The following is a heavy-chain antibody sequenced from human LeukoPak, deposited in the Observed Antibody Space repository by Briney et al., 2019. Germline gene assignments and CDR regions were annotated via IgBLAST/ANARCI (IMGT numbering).Heavy chain of an antibody. V-gene: IGHV4-61*02. D-gene: IGHD2-2*01. CDR1: GGSISSGSHY. Sequence: SETLSLTCTVSGGSISSGSHYWSWIRQPAGKGLEWIGRIYTSGSTNYNPSLKSRVTISVDTSKNQFSLKLSSVTAADTAVYYCARGVVPAAIGAFDIWGQGTMVTVSS. CDR2: IYTSGST. J-gene: IGHJ3*02. CDR3: ARGVVPAAIGAFDI.